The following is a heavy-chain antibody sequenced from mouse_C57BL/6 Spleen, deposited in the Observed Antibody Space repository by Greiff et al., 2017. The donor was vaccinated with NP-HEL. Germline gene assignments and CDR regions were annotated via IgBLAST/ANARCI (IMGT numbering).Heavy chain of an antibody. D-gene: IGHD2-3*01. CDR2: INPNNGGT. Sequence: VQLKQSGPELVKPGASVKIPCKASGYTFTDYNMDWVKQSHGKSLEWIGDINPNNGGTIYNQKFKGKATLTVDKSSSTAYMELRSLTSEDTAVYYCARVHDGWEAMDYWGQGTSVTVSS. V-gene: IGHV1-18*01. CDR1: GYTFTDYN. CDR3: ARVHDGWEAMDY. J-gene: IGHJ4*01.